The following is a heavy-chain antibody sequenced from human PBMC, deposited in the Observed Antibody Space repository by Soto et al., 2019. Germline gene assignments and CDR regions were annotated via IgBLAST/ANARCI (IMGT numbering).Heavy chain of an antibody. Sequence: EVQVLDSGGGLVQPWGSLRLSCAASGFTFNNYAMNWVCQAPGKGLEWVATISATGGSTYYADSVKGRFTISRDNSKNTLYLQMNGLRVEDTAVYYCAKDRLAGNFDYWGQGTQVTVSS. CDR3: AKDRLAGNFDY. CDR2: ISATGGST. CDR1: GFTFNNYA. V-gene: IGHV3-23*01. J-gene: IGHJ4*02.